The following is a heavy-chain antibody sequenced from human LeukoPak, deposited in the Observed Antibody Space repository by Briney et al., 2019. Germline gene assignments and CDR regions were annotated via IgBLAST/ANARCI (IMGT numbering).Heavy chain of an antibody. V-gene: IGHV3-7*01. J-gene: IGHJ3*02. CDR2: IKQDGSEK. CDR1: GFTFSSYW. D-gene: IGHD1-26*01. Sequence: GGSLRLSCAASGFTFSSYWMSWVRQAPGKGLELVANIKQDGSEKYYVDSVKGRFTISRDNAKNSLYLQMNSLRAEDTAVYYCAREGYSGSYSDAFDIWGQGTMVTVSS. CDR3: AREGYSGSYSDAFDI.